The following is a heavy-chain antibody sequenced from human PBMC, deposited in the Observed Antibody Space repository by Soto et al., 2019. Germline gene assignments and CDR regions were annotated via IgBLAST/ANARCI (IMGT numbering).Heavy chain of an antibody. D-gene: IGHD3-10*01. Sequence: PSETLSLTCAVSGGSINSGNWWSWVRQPPGKGLEWIGEIYHSGSTNYSPSLKSRVTILVDNSKNQFSLKLTSVTAADTAVYYCARMIRGVRCFDYWGQGTLVTVSS. CDR1: GGSINSGNW. CDR2: IYHSGST. J-gene: IGHJ4*02. V-gene: IGHV4-4*02. CDR3: ARMIRGVRCFDY.